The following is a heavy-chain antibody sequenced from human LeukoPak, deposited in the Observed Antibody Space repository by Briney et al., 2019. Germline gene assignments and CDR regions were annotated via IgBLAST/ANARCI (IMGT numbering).Heavy chain of an antibody. J-gene: IGHJ4*02. CDR3: ARDWETNSRPEDY. Sequence: ASVKVSCKASGYTFTGYYMHWVRQAPGQGLEWMGWINPNSGGTNYAQKFQGRVTMTRDTSISTAYMELSRLRSDDTAVYYCARDWETNSRPEDYWGQGTLVTVSS. D-gene: IGHD6-13*01. CDR2: INPNSGGT. V-gene: IGHV1-2*02. CDR1: GYTFTGYY.